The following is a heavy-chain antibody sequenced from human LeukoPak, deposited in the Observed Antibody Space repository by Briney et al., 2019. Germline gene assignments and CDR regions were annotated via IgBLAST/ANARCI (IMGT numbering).Heavy chain of an antibody. CDR2: INAYNSNT. CDR3: ARDGSGTWNDY. CDR1: GYTFTTYG. J-gene: IGHJ4*02. Sequence: ASVKVSCEASGYTFTTYGISWVRQAPGQGLEWMGWINAYNSNTNYAQKLQGRVTMTTDTSTSTAYMELRSLRSDDSAVYYCARDGSGTWNDYWGQGTLVTVSS. V-gene: IGHV1-18*01. D-gene: IGHD3-10*01.